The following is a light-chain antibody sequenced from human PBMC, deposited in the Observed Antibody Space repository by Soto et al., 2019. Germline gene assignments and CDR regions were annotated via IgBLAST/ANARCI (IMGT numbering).Light chain of an antibody. Sequence: EIVMTQSPTTLSVSPGERATLSCRASQNVNNNLAWYQQKPGQAPRLLMYGASTRATGIPARFSGSGSGTEFALPISSLQSEDFAVYYCQQYTHWPVMYT. CDR3: QQYTHWPVMYT. CDR1: QNVNNN. J-gene: IGKJ2*01. V-gene: IGKV3-15*01. CDR2: GAS.